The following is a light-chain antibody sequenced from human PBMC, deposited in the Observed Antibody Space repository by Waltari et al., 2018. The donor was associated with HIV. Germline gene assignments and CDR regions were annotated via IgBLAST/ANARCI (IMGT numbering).Light chain of an antibody. CDR1: QSVSSN. Sequence: ENVMTQSPATLSVSPGESATISGRASQSVSSNLAWYQQKPGPAPRLLIYGAFTRATGIPARFSASGSGTEFTLTISSLQSEDFAVYYCQHYNNWPWTFGQGTKVATK. CDR3: QHYNNWPWT. CDR2: GAF. J-gene: IGKJ1*01. V-gene: IGKV3-15*01.